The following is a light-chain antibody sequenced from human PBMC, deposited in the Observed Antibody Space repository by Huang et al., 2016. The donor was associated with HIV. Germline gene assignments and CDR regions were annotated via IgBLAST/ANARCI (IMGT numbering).Light chain of an antibody. Sequence: EIVLTQSPATLSLSPGERATLSCRASQSVSSYLAWYQQEPGQAPRLLISDASNRATGIPARFSGSGSGTDFTLTISSLEPEDFAVYYCQQRSNWPRMYTFGQGTKLEIK. CDR1: QSVSSY. J-gene: IGKJ2*01. V-gene: IGKV3-11*01. CDR3: QQRSNWPRMYT. CDR2: DAS.